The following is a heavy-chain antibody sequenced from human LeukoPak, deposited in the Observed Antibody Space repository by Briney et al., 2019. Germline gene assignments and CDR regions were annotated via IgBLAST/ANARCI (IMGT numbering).Heavy chain of an antibody. J-gene: IGHJ4*02. CDR1: GYTFTAYY. CDR2: INPNSGGT. Sequence: ASVKVSCKASGYTFTAYYMHWVRQAPGQGLEWMGRINPNSGGTNYAQKFQGRVTMTRDTSISTAYMELSRLRSDDTAVYYCASIGYCSSTSCYGEEDIDYWGQGTLVTVSS. D-gene: IGHD2-2*03. V-gene: IGHV1-2*06. CDR3: ASIGYCSSTSCYGEEDIDY.